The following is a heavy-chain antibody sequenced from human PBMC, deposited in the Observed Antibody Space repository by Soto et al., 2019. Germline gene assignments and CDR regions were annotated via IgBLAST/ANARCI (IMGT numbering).Heavy chain of an antibody. D-gene: IGHD2-15*01. Sequence: EVQLVESGGGLVQPGGSLRLSCAASGFTFSSYWMSWVRQAPGKGLEWVANIKQDGSEKYYVDSVKGRFTISRDNAKNSLYLQMNSLRAEDTAVYYCARVGVVVAAPQSWYFDLWGRGTLVTVSS. CDR3: ARVGVVVAAPQSWYFDL. CDR1: GFTFSSYW. CDR2: IKQDGSEK. V-gene: IGHV3-7*01. J-gene: IGHJ2*01.